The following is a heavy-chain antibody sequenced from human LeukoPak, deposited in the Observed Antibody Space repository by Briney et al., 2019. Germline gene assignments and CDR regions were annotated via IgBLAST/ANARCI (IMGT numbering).Heavy chain of an antibody. D-gene: IGHD5-12*01. Sequence: GGSLRLSCATSGFTFSSYAMSWVRQAPGKGLEWVSAISGSGGSTYYADSVKGRFTISRDNSKNTLYLQMNSLRAEDTAVYYCAKWKWLLTFLLWGQGTLVTISS. CDR2: ISGSGGST. CDR3: AKWKWLLTFLL. CDR1: GFTFSSYA. V-gene: IGHV3-23*01. J-gene: IGHJ4*02.